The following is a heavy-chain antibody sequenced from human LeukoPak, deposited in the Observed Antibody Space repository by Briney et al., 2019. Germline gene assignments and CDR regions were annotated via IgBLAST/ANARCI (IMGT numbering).Heavy chain of an antibody. D-gene: IGHD6-13*01. V-gene: IGHV3-33*01. Sequence: PGRSLRLSCAASGFTFSSYGMHWVRQAPGKGLEWVAVIWYDGSNKYYADSVKGRFTISRDNSKNTLYLQMNSLRAEDTAVYYCARDLVAAAGKYIDYWGQGTLVTVSS. CDR3: ARDLVAAAGKYIDY. CDR1: GFTFSSYG. CDR2: IWYDGSNK. J-gene: IGHJ4*02.